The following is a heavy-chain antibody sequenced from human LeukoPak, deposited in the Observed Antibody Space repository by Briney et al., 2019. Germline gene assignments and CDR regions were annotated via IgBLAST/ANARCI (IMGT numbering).Heavy chain of an antibody. Sequence: SETLSLTCTVSGGSISSHYWSWIRQPPGKGLEWIGYIYYSGSTYYNPSLKSRVTISVDTSKNQFSLKLSSVTAADTAVYYCARVIAADVYYFDYWGQGTLVTVSS. CDR2: IYYSGST. D-gene: IGHD6-13*01. J-gene: IGHJ4*02. CDR1: GGSISSHY. V-gene: IGHV4-59*11. CDR3: ARVIAADVYYFDY.